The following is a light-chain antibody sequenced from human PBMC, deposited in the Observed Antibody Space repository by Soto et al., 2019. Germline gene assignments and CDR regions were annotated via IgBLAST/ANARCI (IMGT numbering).Light chain of an antibody. CDR3: TSYTSSSTLDV. Sequence: QSALTQPASVSGSPGQSITISCTGTSSDVGGYNYVSWYQQHPGKAPKLIIYEVSNRPTGVSNRFSGSKSGHTASLTISGLQSEGEADYFCTSYTSSSTLDVFGTGTKVTVL. J-gene: IGLJ1*01. CDR2: EVS. CDR1: SSDVGGYNY. V-gene: IGLV2-14*01.